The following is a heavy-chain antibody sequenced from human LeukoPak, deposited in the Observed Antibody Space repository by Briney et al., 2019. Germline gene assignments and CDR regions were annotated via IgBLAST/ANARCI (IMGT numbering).Heavy chain of an antibody. Sequence: GGSLRLSCAASGFTFSSYGMHWVRQAPGKGLEWVAVISYDGSNKYYADSVKGRFTISRDNSKNTLYLQMNSLRAEDTAVYYCAKGGYYFGNYYYYRMDVWGQGTTVTVSS. CDR1: GFTFSSYG. CDR2: ISYDGSNK. J-gene: IGHJ6*02. V-gene: IGHV3-30*18. CDR3: AKGGYYFGNYYYYRMDV. D-gene: IGHD3/OR15-3a*01.